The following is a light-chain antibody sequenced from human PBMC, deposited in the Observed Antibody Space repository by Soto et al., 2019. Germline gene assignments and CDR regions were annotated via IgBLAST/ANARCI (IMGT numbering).Light chain of an antibody. CDR2: KGS. CDR1: QTISSW. Sequence: DIQMTQSPSTLSGSVGDRVTITCRASQTISSWLAWYQQKPGKAPKLLIYKGSTLKSGVPSRFSGSGSGTEFTLTISSLQPDDFATYYCQHYNRYSEAFGQGTKVELK. CDR3: QHYNRYSEA. V-gene: IGKV1-5*03. J-gene: IGKJ1*01.